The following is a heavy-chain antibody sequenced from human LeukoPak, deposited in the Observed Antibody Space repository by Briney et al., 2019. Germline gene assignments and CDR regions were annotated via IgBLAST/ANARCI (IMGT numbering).Heavy chain of an antibody. D-gene: IGHD4-17*01. V-gene: IGHV3-66*01. CDR2: IYSGGTT. CDR3: ANTDYGDYAGYYYGMDV. Sequence: GGSLRLSCAASGLIVSGDYMSWVRQAPGKGLEWVSVIYSGGTTYYADSVKGRFTISRDNSKNTWYLQMNSLRAEDTAVYYCANTDYGDYAGYYYGMDVWGQGTTVTVSS. J-gene: IGHJ6*02. CDR1: GLIVSGDY.